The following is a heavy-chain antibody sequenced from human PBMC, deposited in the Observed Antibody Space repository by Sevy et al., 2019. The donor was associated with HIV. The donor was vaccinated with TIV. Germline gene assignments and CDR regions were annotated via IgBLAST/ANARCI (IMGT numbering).Heavy chain of an antibody. CDR1: GHTFPNYW. J-gene: IGHJ5*02. D-gene: IGHD6-13*01. CDR3: ARHGVEAPGFGDWFDP. Sequence: GESLKISCKGSGHTFPNYWIAWVRQMPGKGLEWMGIIYLGDSDTRYSPSFQGQVTISVDKSNSTAYLQWSSLKASDTAMYYCARHGVEAPGFGDWFDPWGHGTLVTVSS. V-gene: IGHV5-51*01. CDR2: IYLGDSDT.